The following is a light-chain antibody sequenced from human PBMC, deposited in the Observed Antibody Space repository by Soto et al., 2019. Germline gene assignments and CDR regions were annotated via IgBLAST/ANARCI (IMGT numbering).Light chain of an antibody. J-gene: IGKJ5*01. CDR1: QSVRSN. V-gene: IGKV3D-11*02. Sequence: PASVGLCTLLTGSLSCIASQSVRSNLAWYQQKPGQAPRLLISDTSNRATGIQARFSGSGSGTDFTLTISSLEPEDFAVYYCQQRSNLNSINFGEGTLLEFK. CDR3: QQRSNLNSIN. CDR2: DTS.